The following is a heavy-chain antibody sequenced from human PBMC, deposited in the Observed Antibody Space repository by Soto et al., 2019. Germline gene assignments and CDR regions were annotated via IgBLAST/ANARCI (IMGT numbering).Heavy chain of an antibody. CDR2: IYYSGST. CDR3: ASQHYYDSSGYYVGY. V-gene: IGHV4-61*01. CDR1: GGSVSSGSYY. D-gene: IGHD3-22*01. J-gene: IGHJ4*02. Sequence: PSETLSLTCTVSGGSVSSGSYYWSWIRQPPGKGLEWIGYIYYSGSTNYNPSLKSRVTISVDTSKNQFSLKLSSVTAADTAVYYCASQHYYDSSGYYVGYWGQGTLVTVSS.